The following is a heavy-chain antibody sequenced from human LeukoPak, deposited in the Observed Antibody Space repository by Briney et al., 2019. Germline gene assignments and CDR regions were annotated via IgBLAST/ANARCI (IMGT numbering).Heavy chain of an antibody. Sequence: GASVKVSCKASGGTFSSYAISWVRQAPGQGLEWMGGIIPIFGTANYAQKFQGRVTITADESTSTAYMELSSLRSEDTAVYYCATLVDTAMVPWPVAYYFDYWGQGTLVTVSS. CDR2: IIPIFGTA. CDR3: ATLVDTAMVPWPVAYYFDY. V-gene: IGHV1-69*13. CDR1: GGTFSSYA. J-gene: IGHJ4*02. D-gene: IGHD5-18*01.